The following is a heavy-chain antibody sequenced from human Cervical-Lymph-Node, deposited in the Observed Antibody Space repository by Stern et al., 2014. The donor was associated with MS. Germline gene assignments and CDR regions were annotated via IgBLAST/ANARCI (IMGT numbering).Heavy chain of an antibody. V-gene: IGHV5-51*01. Sequence: EVQLVPSGAEVKKPGESLKISCKGSGYSFTANWIAWVRQMPGQGLELMGIIYPGDSDTRYSPSFQGQVTISADKSISTAYLQWSSLKASDTAMYYCARDYGDYAFDYWGQGTLVTVSS. CDR2: IYPGDSDT. D-gene: IGHD4-17*01. J-gene: IGHJ4*02. CDR1: GYSFTANW. CDR3: ARDYGDYAFDY.